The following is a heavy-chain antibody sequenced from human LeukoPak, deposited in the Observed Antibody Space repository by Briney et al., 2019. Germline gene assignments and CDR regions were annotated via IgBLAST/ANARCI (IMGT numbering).Heavy chain of an antibody. CDR2: IKSKTDGGTT. D-gene: IGHD2-15*01. CDR3: TTEDIVVVVGAYDP. Sequence: GGSLRLSCAASGFXFSHAWITWVRQAPGKGLEWVGRIKSKTDGGTTDYAAPVKGRFTISRDDSKNTLYLQMNSLKIEDTAVYYCTTEDIVVVVGAYDPWGQGTLVTVSS. CDR1: GFXFSHAW. V-gene: IGHV3-15*01. J-gene: IGHJ5*02.